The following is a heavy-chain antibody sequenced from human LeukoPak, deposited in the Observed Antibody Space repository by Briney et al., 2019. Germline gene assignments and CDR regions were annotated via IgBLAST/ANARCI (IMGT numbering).Heavy chain of an antibody. D-gene: IGHD3-10*01. Sequence: GESLRLSCAASGFTFTTYWMSWVRQAPGKGLEWVANIKQDGREKYYVDSVKGRFTISRDNAKNSLYLQMNSLRAEDTAVYYCARGLWFGELFFDYWGQGTLVTVSS. CDR1: GFTFTTYW. V-gene: IGHV3-7*04. CDR3: ARGLWFGELFFDY. CDR2: IKQDGREK. J-gene: IGHJ4*02.